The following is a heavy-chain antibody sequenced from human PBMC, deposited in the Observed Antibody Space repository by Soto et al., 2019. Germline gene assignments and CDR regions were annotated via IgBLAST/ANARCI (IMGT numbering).Heavy chain of an antibody. D-gene: IGHD6-19*01. J-gene: IGHJ5*02. V-gene: IGHV3-23*01. CDR2: ISGSGGST. CDR1: GFTFSSYA. CDR3: AKDGLRYSSGKPNWFDP. Sequence: GGSLRLSCAASGFTFSSYAMSWVRQAPGKGLEWVSAISGSGGSTYYADSVKGRFTISRDNSKNTLYLQMNSLRAEDTAVYYCAKDGLRYSSGKPNWFDPCGQGTLVTVSS.